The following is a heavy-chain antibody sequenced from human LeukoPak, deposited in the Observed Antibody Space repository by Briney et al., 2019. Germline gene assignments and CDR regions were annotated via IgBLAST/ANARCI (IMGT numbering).Heavy chain of an antibody. J-gene: IGHJ4*02. CDR1: GGSFSGYY. CDR2: INHSGST. D-gene: IGHD5-18*01. Sequence: PSETLSLTCAVYGGSFSGYYWSWIRQPPGKGLEWIGEINHSGSTNYNPSLKSRVTISVDTSKNQFSLKLSSVTAADTAVYHCASRRRGYSYGYLVYWGQGTLVTVSS. CDR3: ASRRRGYSYGYLVY. V-gene: IGHV4-34*01.